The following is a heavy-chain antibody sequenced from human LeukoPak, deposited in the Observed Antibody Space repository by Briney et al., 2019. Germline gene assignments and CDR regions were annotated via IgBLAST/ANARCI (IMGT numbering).Heavy chain of an antibody. CDR2: IYHSGST. J-gene: IGHJ5*02. Sequence: SETLSLTCTVSGYSISSGYYWGWIRQPPGKGLEWIGSIYHSGSTYYNPSLKSRVTISVDTSKNQFSLKLSSVAAADTAVYYCARGPSREEQQLIAPPAHNWFDPWGQGTLVTVSS. CDR3: ARGPSREEQQLIAPPAHNWFDP. D-gene: IGHD6-13*01. V-gene: IGHV4-38-2*02. CDR1: GYSISSGYY.